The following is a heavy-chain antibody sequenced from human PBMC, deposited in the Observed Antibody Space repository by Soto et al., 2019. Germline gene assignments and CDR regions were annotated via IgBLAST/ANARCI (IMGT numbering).Heavy chain of an antibody. V-gene: IGHV4-59*01. CDR3: ARESHVDDYGDYDAFDI. J-gene: IGHJ3*02. CDR2: IYYSGST. CDR1: GGSISSYY. Sequence: SETLSLTCTVSGGSISSYYWSWIRQPPGKGLEWIGYIYYSGSTNYNPSLKSRVTISVDTSKNQFSLKLSSVTAADTAVYYCARESHVDDYGDYDAFDIWGQGTMVTVSS. D-gene: IGHD4-17*01.